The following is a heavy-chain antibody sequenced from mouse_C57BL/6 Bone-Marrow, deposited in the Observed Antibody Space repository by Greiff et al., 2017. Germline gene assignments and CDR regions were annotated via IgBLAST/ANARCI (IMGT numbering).Heavy chain of an antibody. Sequence: QVQLQQPGAELVRPGSSVKLSCKASGYTFTSYWMHWVKQRPIQGLEWIGNIDPSDSETHYNQKFKDKATLTVDKSSSTAYMQLSSLTSVDSAVYYCASCYYDYYLLYAMGYWGQGTSVTVSS. CDR3: ASCYYDYYLLYAMGY. J-gene: IGHJ4*01. CDR1: GYTFTSYW. V-gene: IGHV1-52*01. CDR2: IDPSDSET. D-gene: IGHD2-4*01.